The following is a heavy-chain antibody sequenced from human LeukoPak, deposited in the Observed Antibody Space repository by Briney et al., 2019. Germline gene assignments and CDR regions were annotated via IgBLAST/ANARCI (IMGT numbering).Heavy chain of an antibody. Sequence: SETLSLTCTISGGSISSSSYYWGWIRQPPGKGLEWIGSIYYSGSTNYNPSLKSRVTISVDTSKNQFSLKLSSVTAADTAVYYCARVVVRGVRRNFDYWGQGTLVTVSS. V-gene: IGHV4-39*07. CDR2: IYYSGST. D-gene: IGHD3-10*01. CDR1: GGSISSSSYY. CDR3: ARVVVRGVRRNFDY. J-gene: IGHJ4*02.